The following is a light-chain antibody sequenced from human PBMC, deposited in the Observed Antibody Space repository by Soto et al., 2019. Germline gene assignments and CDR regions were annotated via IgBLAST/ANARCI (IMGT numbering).Light chain of an antibody. CDR2: DAS. CDR1: QSVGKY. V-gene: IGKV3D-15*01. Sequence: EIVMTQSPATLSLSPWERATLSCRASQSVGKYLVWYQQKPGQAPRLLIYDASNRATGIPARFSGSGSGTEFTLTISSLQPDDFATYYCQHYNSYSEAFGQGTKVDIK. J-gene: IGKJ1*01. CDR3: QHYNSYSEA.